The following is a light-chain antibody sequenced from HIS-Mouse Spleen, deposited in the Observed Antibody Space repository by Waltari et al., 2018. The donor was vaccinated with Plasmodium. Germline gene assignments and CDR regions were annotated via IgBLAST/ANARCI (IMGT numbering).Light chain of an antibody. J-gene: IGLJ2*01. CDR2: DNN. CDR1: SSHIGTNY. Sequence: QSVLTPPPSVSAAPGQKVTISCPGSSSHIGTNYVSWYQQLPGTAPKLLIYDNNKRPSGIPDRFSGSKSGTSATLGITGLQTGDEADYYCGTWDSSLSAGVVFGGGTKLTVL. CDR3: GTWDSSLSAGVV. V-gene: IGLV1-51*01.